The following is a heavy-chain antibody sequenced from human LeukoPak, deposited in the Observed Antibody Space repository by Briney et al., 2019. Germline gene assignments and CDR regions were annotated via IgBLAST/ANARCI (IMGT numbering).Heavy chain of an antibody. D-gene: IGHD6-13*01. CDR1: GFTFDDYA. J-gene: IGHJ4*02. V-gene: IGHV3-9*01. CDR3: AKGGQQLETDF. CDR2: ISWNSGSI. Sequence: GGSLRLSCAASGFTFDDYAMHWVRQAPGKGLEWVSGISWNSGSIGYADSVKGRFTISRDNAKNSLYLQMNSLRAEDTAFYYRAKGGQQLETDFWGQGTLVTVSS.